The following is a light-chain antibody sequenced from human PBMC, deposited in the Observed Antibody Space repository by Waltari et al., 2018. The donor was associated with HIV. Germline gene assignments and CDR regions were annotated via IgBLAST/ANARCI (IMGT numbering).Light chain of an antibody. J-gene: IGLJ2*01. CDR3: LLSYSGARLVV. V-gene: IGLV7-46*01. CDR1: TGAVTSGHY. Sequence: QAVVTQEPSLTVSPGGTVTLTCGSSTGAVTSGHYPYWFQQKPGQAPRTLIYDTTTNPAWTPARFSGVLLGGKAALTLSGAQPEDEADYYCLLSYSGARLVVFGGGTKLTVL. CDR2: DTT.